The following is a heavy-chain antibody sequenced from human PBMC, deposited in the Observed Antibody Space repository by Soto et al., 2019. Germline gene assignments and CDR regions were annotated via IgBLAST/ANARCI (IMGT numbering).Heavy chain of an antibody. CDR1: GFTFSSYS. J-gene: IGHJ4*02. V-gene: IGHV3-53*01. CDR2: IYSGGST. D-gene: IGHD3-16*01. Sequence: GGSLRLSCAASGFTFSSYSMNWVRQAPGKGLEWVSVIYSGGSTYYADSVKGRFTISRDNSKNTLYLQMNSLRAEDTAVYYCARFRPLGGFDYWGQGTLVTVSS. CDR3: ARFRPLGGFDY.